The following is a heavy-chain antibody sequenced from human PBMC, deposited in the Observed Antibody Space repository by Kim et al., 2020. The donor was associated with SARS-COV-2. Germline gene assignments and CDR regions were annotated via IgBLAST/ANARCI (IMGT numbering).Heavy chain of an antibody. CDR2: IRSKAYGGTT. J-gene: IGHJ6*02. V-gene: IGHV3-49*04. Sequence: GGSLRLSCTASGFTFGDYAMSWVRQAPGKGLEWVGFIRSKAYGGTTEYAASVKGRFTISRDDSKSIAYLQMNSLKTEDTAVYYCTRLPWGDYYYGMDVWGQGTTVTVSS. D-gene: IGHD7-27*01. CDR3: TRLPWGDYYYGMDV. CDR1: GFTFGDYA.